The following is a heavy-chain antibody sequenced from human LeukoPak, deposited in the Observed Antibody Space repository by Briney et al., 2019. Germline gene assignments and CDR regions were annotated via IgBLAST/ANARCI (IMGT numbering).Heavy chain of an antibody. CDR2: IYTSGST. D-gene: IGHD1-26*01. CDR3: ARENSGSYREFDY. CDR1: GGSISSYY. J-gene: IGHJ4*02. Sequence: SETLSLTCTVSGGSISSYYWSWIRQPAGKGLEWIGRIYTSGSTYYNASLKSRVSTSVDTSKNQFSLKLSSVTAADTAVFYCARENSGSYREFDYWGQGTLVTVSS. V-gene: IGHV4-4*07.